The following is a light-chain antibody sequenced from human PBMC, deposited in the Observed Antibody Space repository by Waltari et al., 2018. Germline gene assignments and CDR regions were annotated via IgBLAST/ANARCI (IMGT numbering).Light chain of an antibody. CDR2: DAS. CDR1: QSISKY. V-gene: IGKV3-20*01. Sequence: EIMLTQSPGTLSLSPGERATLSCRASQSISKYLAWYQHKPGQPHRLLIYDASSRATGIPDRFSGSGSGTDFSLTISRLEPEDFAVYYCQKYGSLPATFGQGTKVEIK. CDR3: QKYGSLPAT. J-gene: IGKJ1*01.